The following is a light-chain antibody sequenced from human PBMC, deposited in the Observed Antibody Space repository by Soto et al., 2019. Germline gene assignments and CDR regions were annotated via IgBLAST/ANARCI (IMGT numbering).Light chain of an antibody. Sequence: VLTQPPSASASLGASVTLTCTLSSGYSNYKVDWYQQRPGKGPRFVMRVGTGGIVGSKGDGIPDRFSVLGSGLNRYLTIKNIQEEDESDDHGGADHGSGSNFVVFGGGTKLTVL. CDR2: VGTGGIVG. V-gene: IGLV9-49*01. CDR3: GADHGSGSNFVV. CDR1: SGYSNYK. J-gene: IGLJ2*01.